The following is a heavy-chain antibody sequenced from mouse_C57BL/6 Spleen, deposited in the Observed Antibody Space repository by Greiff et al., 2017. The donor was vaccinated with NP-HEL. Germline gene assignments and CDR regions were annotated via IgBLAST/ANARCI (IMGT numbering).Heavy chain of an antibody. CDR1: GYTFTSYW. D-gene: IGHD1-1*01. J-gene: IGHJ4*01. CDR2: IYPGSGST. Sequence: QVQLQQPGAELVKPGASVKMSCKASGYTFTSYWITWVKQRPGQGLEWIGDIYPGSGSTNYNEKFKSKATLTVDTSSSTAYMQLSSLTSEDSAVYYCAREGHGSSYSGVYYYAMDYWGQGTSVTVSS. V-gene: IGHV1-55*01. CDR3: AREGHGSSYSGVYYYAMDY.